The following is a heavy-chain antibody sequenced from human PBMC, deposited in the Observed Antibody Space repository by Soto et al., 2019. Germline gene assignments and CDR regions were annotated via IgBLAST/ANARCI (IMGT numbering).Heavy chain of an antibody. CDR1: GFTFSSYG. CDR3: AKARRATMIVVVTLDY. V-gene: IGHV3-30*18. D-gene: IGHD3-22*01. J-gene: IGHJ4*02. CDR2: ISYDGSNK. Sequence: GGALKLSCAAPGFTFSSYGMHGVRQAPGKGLEWVAVISYDGSNKYYADSVKGRSTISRDNSKNTLYLQMNSLRAEDTAVYYCAKARRATMIVVVTLDYWGQGTLVTVSS.